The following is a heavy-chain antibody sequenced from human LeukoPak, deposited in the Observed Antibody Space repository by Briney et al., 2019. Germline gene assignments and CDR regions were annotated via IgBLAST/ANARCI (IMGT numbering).Heavy chain of an antibody. CDR2: IYTSGST. CDR3: ARVGFTYYDFWSGPHSTWGAFDI. CDR1: GGSISSGSYY. V-gene: IGHV4-61*02. Sequence: TLSLTCTVSGGSISSGSYYWSWIRQPAGKGLEWIGRIYTSGSTNYNPSLKSRVTISVDTSKNQFSLKLSSVTAADTAVYYCARVGFTYYDFWSGPHSTWGAFDIWGQGTMVTVSS. D-gene: IGHD3-3*01. J-gene: IGHJ3*02.